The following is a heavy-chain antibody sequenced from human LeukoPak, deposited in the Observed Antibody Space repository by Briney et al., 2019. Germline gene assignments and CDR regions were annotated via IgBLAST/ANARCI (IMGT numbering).Heavy chain of an antibody. CDR2: IIPILGIA. CDR3: ARLTRGSGSLDKYGFDP. Sequence: EASVKVSCKASGGTFSSYAISWVRQAPGQVLEWMGRIIPILGIANYAQKFQGRVTITADKSTSTAYMELSSLRSEDTAVYYCARLTRGSGSLDKYGFDPWGQGTLVTVSS. J-gene: IGHJ5*02. CDR1: GGTFSSYA. V-gene: IGHV1-69*04. D-gene: IGHD3-10*01.